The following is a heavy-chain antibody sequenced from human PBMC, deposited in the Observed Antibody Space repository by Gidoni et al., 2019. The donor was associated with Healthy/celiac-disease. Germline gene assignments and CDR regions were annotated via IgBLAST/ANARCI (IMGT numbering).Heavy chain of an antibody. Sequence: VSAISGSGGSTYYADSVKGRFTISRDNSKNTLYLQMNSLRAEDTAVYYCAKPLLPSIAVAGTLDYWGQGTLVTVSS. CDR2: ISGSGGST. CDR3: AKPLLPSIAVAGTLDY. V-gene: IGHV3-23*01. J-gene: IGHJ4*02. D-gene: IGHD6-19*01.